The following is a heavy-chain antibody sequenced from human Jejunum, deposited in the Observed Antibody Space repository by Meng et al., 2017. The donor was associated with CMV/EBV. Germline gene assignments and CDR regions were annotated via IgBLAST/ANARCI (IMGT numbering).Heavy chain of an antibody. CDR3: AGARTYFYDSSGHCFYF. V-gene: IGHV3-7*01. D-gene: IGHD3-22*01. J-gene: IGHJ4*02. Sequence: TWVRQAPGKGLEWVAYIKYDGSDRYYVDSVKGRFTVSRDNAKKSLYLQMNNLRAEDTAVYYCAGARTYFYDSSGHCFYFWGQGTLVTVSS. CDR2: IKYDGSDR.